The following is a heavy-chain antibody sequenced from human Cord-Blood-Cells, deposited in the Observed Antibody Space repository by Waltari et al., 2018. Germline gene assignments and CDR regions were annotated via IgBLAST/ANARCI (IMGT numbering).Heavy chain of an antibody. CDR3: ARSHYTIFGVVKAWFDP. CDR1: GGSISSSSYY. J-gene: IGHJ5*02. Sequence: QLQLQESGPGLVKPSETLSLTCTVSGGSISSSSYYLGWIRQPPRKGLEWIGSIYYSGSTYYNPSLKSRVTISVDTSKNQFSLKLSSVTAADTAVYYCARSHYTIFGVVKAWFDPWGQGTLVTVSS. CDR2: IYYSGST. V-gene: IGHV4-39*01. D-gene: IGHD3-3*01.